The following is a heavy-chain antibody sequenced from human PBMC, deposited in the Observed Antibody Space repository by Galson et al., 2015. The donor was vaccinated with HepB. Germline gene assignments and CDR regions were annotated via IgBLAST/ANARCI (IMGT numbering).Heavy chain of an antibody. J-gene: IGHJ4*02. CDR2: ISYDGSNK. V-gene: IGHV3-30*18. D-gene: IGHD3-3*01. CDR1: GFTFSSYG. CDR3: AKDHYDFWSGYIPNFDY. Sequence: SLRLSCAASGFTFSSYGMHWVRQAPGKGLEWVAVISYDGSNKYYADSVKGQFTISRDDSKNTLYLQMNSLRAEDTAVYYCAKDHYDFWSGYIPNFDYWGQGTLVTVSS.